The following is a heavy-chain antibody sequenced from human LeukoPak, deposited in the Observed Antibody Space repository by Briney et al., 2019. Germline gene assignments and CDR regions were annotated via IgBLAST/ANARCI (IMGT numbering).Heavy chain of an antibody. V-gene: IGHV3-21*01. CDR1: GFIFNSHS. CDR2: ISSTSSYI. CDR3: ARWGYYGSGSPTN. J-gene: IGHJ4*02. Sequence: GGSLRLSCAASGFIFNSHSMNWVRQAPGKGLEWVSSISSTSSYIYYADSVKSRFTISRDNAKNSLYLQMNSLRAEDTAVYYCARWGYYGSGSPTNWGQGTLVTVSS. D-gene: IGHD3-10*01.